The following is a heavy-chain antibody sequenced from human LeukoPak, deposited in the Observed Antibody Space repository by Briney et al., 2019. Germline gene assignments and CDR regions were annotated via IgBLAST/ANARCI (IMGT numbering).Heavy chain of an antibody. Sequence: GGSLRLSRAASGFTFSSYSMNWVRQAPGKGLEWVASISSSSSYIYYADSVKGRFTISRDNAKNSLYLQMNRLRAEDTAVYYCARDNIAAAGPPFDYWGQGTLVTVSS. CDR1: GFTFSSYS. D-gene: IGHD6-13*01. J-gene: IGHJ4*02. CDR3: ARDNIAAAGPPFDY. CDR2: ISSSSSYI. V-gene: IGHV3-21*01.